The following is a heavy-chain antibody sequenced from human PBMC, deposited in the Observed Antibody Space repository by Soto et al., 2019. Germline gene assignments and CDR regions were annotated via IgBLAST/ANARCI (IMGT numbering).Heavy chain of an antibody. CDR3: ARDLDGSGSYYTDF. CDR2: ISGFNGKT. D-gene: IGHD3-10*01. J-gene: IGHJ4*02. V-gene: IGHV1-18*01. CDR1: GYIFTSTG. Sequence: QVPLVQSGAEAKKPGASVKVSCKASGYIFTSTGISWVRQAPGQGPEWMGWISGFNGKTNYAQKFQGRVTMTTDTSTTTAYMEVRSLTSDDTAVYYCARDLDGSGSYYTDFWGQGTLVTVSS.